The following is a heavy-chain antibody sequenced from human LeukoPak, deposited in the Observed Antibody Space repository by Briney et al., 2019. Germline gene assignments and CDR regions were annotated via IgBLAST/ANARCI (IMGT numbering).Heavy chain of an antibody. Sequence: ETLSLTCTVSGGSIRSYYWSWIRQPPGKGLEWVSGISGSGGSTYYADSVKGRFTISRDNSKNTLYLQMNRLRAEDTAVYYCATEKGDSPDYWGQGTLVTVSS. V-gene: IGHV3-23*01. J-gene: IGHJ4*02. D-gene: IGHD2-21*01. CDR3: ATEKGDSPDY. CDR2: ISGSGGST. CDR1: GGSIRSYY.